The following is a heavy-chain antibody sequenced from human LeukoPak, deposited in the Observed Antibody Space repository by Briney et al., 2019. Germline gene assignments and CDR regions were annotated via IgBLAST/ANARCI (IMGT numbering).Heavy chain of an antibody. V-gene: IGHV3-21*04. CDR3: AKDTGSGSYTGPNYFDY. J-gene: IGHJ4*02. CDR2: ISGGSSFT. CDR1: GFSFSSFS. Sequence: GGSLRLSCAASGFSFSSFSMNWVRQAPGKGLEWVSYISGGSSFTYYVDSVKGRFTISRDNSKNTLYLQMNSLRAEDTAVYYCAKDTGSGSYTGPNYFDYWGQGTLVTVSS. D-gene: IGHD3-10*01.